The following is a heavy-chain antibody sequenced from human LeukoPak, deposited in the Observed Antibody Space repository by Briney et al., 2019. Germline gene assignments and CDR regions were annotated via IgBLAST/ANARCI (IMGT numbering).Heavy chain of an antibody. J-gene: IGHJ4*02. V-gene: IGHV3-23*01. Sequence: GGSLLLSCAASGFTFSSYAMTWVRQAPGKGLEWVSAISGSGGSTYYADSVKGRFTISRDNSKNTLYLQMNSLRAEDTAVYYCAKVYSSGYYYVSEGFDYWGQGTLVTVSS. D-gene: IGHD3-22*01. CDR1: GFTFSSYA. CDR2: ISGSGGST. CDR3: AKVYSSGYYYVSEGFDY.